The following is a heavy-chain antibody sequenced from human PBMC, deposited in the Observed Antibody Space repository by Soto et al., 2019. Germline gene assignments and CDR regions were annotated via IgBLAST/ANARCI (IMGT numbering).Heavy chain of an antibody. CDR3: ATGTASYYFDS. J-gene: IGHJ4*02. V-gene: IGHV3-23*01. Sequence: VQLLESGGGLVQPGGSLRLSCAASGFTFDTYAISWVRQAPGRGLEWVSAISGSGATTYYADAVKGRFNISRDNSKNTLYLHIGSLRVDDTAIYYCATGTASYYFDSWGQGAPVTVSS. CDR1: GFTFDTYA. CDR2: ISGSGATT.